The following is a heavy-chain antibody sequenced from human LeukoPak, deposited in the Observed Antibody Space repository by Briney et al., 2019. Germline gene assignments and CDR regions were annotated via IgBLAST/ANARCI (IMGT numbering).Heavy chain of an antibody. CDR1: GFTFSSYG. J-gene: IGHJ6*02. V-gene: IGHV3-30*02. Sequence: PGGSLRLSCAASGFTFSSYGMHWVREDLGTGLERVAFIRYDGSNKYYADSVKGRFTISRDNSKNTLYLQMNSLRAEDTAVYYCATNYGSGSPYGMDVWGQGTTVTVSS. CDR3: ATNYGSGSPYGMDV. CDR2: IRYDGSNK. D-gene: IGHD3-10*01.